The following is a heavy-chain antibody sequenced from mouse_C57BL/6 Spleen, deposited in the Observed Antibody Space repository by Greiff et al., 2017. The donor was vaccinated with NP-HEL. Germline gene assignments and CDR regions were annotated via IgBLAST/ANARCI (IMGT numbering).Heavy chain of an antibody. CDR1: GYTFTSYW. D-gene: IGHD2-1*01. CDR2: IDPSDSET. CDR3: AKKDLYSDLDY. Sequence: VQLQQSGAELVRPGSSVKLSCKASGYTFTSYWMHWVKQRPIQGLEWIGNIDPSDSETHYNQKFKDKATLTVDKSSSTAYMQLSSLTSEDSAVYYCAKKDLYSDLDYWGQGTTLTVSS. V-gene: IGHV1-52*01. J-gene: IGHJ2*01.